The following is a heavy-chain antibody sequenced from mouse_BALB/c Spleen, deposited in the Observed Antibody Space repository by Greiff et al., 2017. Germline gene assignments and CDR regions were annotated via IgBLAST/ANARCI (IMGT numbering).Heavy chain of an antibody. Sequence: DVQLVESGGDLVKPGGSLKLSCAASGFTFSSYGMSWVRQTPDKRLEWVATISSGGSYTYYPDSVKGRFTISRDNAKNTLYLQMSSLKSEDTAMYYCARGRGTEYFDYWGQGTTLTVSS. CDR3: ARGRGTEYFDY. J-gene: IGHJ2*01. D-gene: IGHD3-3*01. V-gene: IGHV5-6*01. CDR1: GFTFSSYG. CDR2: ISSGGSYT.